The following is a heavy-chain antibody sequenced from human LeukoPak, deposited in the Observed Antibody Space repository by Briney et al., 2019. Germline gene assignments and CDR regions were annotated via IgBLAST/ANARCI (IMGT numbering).Heavy chain of an antibody. V-gene: IGHV3-48*01. CDR3: ARGSGYSSGWY. D-gene: IGHD6-19*01. J-gene: IGHJ4*02. CDR2: ISSSSSTI. CDR1: GFTFSSYS. Sequence: GGSLRLSCAASGFTFSSYSMNWVRQAPGPGLERVSYISSSSSTIYYADSVKGRFTISRDNAKNSLYLQMNSLRAEDTAVYYCARGSGYSSGWYWGQGTLVTVSS.